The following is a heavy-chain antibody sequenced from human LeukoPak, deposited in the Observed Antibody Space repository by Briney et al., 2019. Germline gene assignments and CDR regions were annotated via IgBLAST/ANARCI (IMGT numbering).Heavy chain of an antibody. Sequence: GGSLRPSCAASGFTFSSYAMHWVRQAPGKGLEYVSAISSNGGSTYYANSVKGRFTISRDNSKNTLYLQMGSLRAEDMAVYYCARDAYYCSGGSCYLPDYWGQGTLVTVSS. D-gene: IGHD2-15*01. J-gene: IGHJ4*02. CDR1: GFTFSSYA. CDR3: ARDAYYCSGGSCYLPDY. CDR2: ISSNGGST. V-gene: IGHV3-64*01.